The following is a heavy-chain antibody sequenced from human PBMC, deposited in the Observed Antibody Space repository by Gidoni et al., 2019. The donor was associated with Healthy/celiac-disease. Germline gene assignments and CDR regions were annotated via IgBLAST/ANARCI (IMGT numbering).Heavy chain of an antibody. CDR2: ISGSGGST. J-gene: IGHJ4*02. Sequence: EVQLLASGGGLVQPGGSMRLSCAASGFTFSSYAMSWVRQAPGKGLGWVSAISGSGGSTYYADSVKGRFTISRDNSKNTLYLQMNSLRAEDTAVYYCAKDQGGYSYGPGYWGQGTLVTVSS. CDR3: AKDQGGYSYGPGY. CDR1: GFTFSSYA. D-gene: IGHD5-18*01. V-gene: IGHV3-23*01.